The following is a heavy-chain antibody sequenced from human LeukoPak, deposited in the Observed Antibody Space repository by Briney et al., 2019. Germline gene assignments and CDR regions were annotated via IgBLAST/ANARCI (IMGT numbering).Heavy chain of an antibody. CDR3: ANTRGSIAARTYYYYGMDV. J-gene: IGHJ6*02. Sequence: SVKVSCKASGGTFSSYAISWVRQAPGQGLEWMGGIIPIFGTANYAQKFQGRVTITADESTSSAYMELSSLRSEDTAVYYCANTRGSIAARTYYYYGMDVWGQGTTITVSS. V-gene: IGHV1-69*13. CDR2: IIPIFGTA. CDR1: GGTFSSYA. D-gene: IGHD6-6*01.